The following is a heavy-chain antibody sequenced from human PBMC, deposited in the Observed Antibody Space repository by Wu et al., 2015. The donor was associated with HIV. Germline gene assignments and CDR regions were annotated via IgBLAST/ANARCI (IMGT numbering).Heavy chain of an antibody. CDR2: INPNGGST. J-gene: IGHJ6*02. CDR1: GYTFSNYY. D-gene: IGHD2-2*01. CDR3: ARDRYTSSQYGMDV. Sequence: QVQLVQSGAEVKPPGASVKVSCKASGYTFSNYYIHWVRQAPGQGLEWMGIINPNGGSTRYAPKFQGRVTMTTDTSTSTFHMELSSLRSEDTAVYYCARDRYTSSQYGMDVWGQGTTVTVSS. V-gene: IGHV1-46*01.